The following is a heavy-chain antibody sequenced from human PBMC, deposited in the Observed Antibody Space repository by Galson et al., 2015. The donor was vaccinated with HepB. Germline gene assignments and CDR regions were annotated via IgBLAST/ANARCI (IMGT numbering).Heavy chain of an antibody. D-gene: IGHD6-13*01. CDR2: TYYRSKWYN. V-gene: IGHV6-1*01. Sequence: CAISGDSVSSNSAAWNWIRQSPSRGLEWLGRTYYRSKWYNDYAVSVKSRITINPDTSKNQFSLQLNSVTPEDTAVYYCAREGYSSSWYTFSPMDVWGQGTMVTVSS. CDR3: AREGYSSSWYTFSPMDV. CDR1: GDSVSSNSAA. J-gene: IGHJ3*01.